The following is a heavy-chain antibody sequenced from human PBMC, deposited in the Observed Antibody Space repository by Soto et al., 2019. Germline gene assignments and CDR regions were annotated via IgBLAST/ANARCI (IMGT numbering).Heavy chain of an antibody. D-gene: IGHD1-26*01. V-gene: IGHV3-23*01. Sequence: GGSLILSCAASGFSFSSYAMSWVRQAPGKGLEWVSLISGSGDNTYSADSVKGRFTISRDNSKNTLYLQMNSLRAEDTAVYYCATDRNLVVGASDYWGPGNLVSVSS. CDR1: GFSFSSYA. CDR3: ATDRNLVVGASDY. CDR2: ISGSGDNT. J-gene: IGHJ4*02.